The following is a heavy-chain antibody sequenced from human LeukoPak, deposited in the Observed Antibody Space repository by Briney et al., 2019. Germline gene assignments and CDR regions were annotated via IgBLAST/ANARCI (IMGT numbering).Heavy chain of an antibody. J-gene: IGHJ4*02. CDR3: ARDFKRGSVAVQVDY. V-gene: IGHV3-30*04. CDR2: ISYDGSNK. CDR1: GFTFSSHA. D-gene: IGHD6-19*01. Sequence: PGGSLRLSCAASGFTFSSHAMHWVRQAPGKGLEWVAVISYDGSNKYYADSVKGRFTISRDNSKNTLYLQMNSLRAEDTAVYYCARDFKRGSVAVQVDYWGQGTLVTVSS.